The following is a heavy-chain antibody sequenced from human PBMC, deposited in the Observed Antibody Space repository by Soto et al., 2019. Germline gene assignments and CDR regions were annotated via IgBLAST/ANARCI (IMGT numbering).Heavy chain of an antibody. CDR3: AVVVTTGLGGFDY. Sequence: PSETLSLTCTVSGGSVSSGSYYWSWIRQPPGKGLEWIGYIYYSGSTNYNPSLKSRVTISVDTSKNQFSLKLSSVTAADTAVYYCAVVVTTGLGGFDYWGQGTLVTVS. CDR2: IYYSGST. D-gene: IGHD3-22*01. V-gene: IGHV4-61*01. CDR1: GGSVSSGSYY. J-gene: IGHJ4*02.